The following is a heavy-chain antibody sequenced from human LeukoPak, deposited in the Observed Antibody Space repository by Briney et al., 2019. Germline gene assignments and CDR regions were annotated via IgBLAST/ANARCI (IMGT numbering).Heavy chain of an antibody. V-gene: IGHV1-8*01. J-gene: IGHJ3*02. CDR2: INPISGYT. CDR3: ASGNRLYTSSWYSLAFDI. Sequence: ASVKVSCKASGYTFTSYDINRVRQAPGQGLEWMGWINPISGYTGYAQKFQGRVTMTGDTSISTAYMELSSLRSEDAAVYYCASGNRLYTSSWYSLAFDIRGQATMVTVSS. CDR1: GYTFTSYD. D-gene: IGHD6-13*01.